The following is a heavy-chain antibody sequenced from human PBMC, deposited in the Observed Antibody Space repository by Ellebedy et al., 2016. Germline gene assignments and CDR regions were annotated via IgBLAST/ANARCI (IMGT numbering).Heavy chain of an antibody. Sequence: GGSLRLXCRGSGYSFTTFWIGWVRQMPEKGLEWMGTIYPGDSDTRYNPSLQGQVTMSVDKSIRTAYLQLSSLKASDTAMYYCARRPHFPDGESNFDAWGQGTLVTVSS. CDR2: IYPGDSDT. V-gene: IGHV5-51*01. D-gene: IGHD4-17*01. CDR3: ARRPHFPDGESNFDA. CDR1: GYSFTTFW. J-gene: IGHJ4*02.